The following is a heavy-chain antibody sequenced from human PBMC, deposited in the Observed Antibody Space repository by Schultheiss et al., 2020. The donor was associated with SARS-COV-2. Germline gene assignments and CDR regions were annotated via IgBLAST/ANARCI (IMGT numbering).Heavy chain of an antibody. Sequence: GSLRLSCAVYGGSFSGYYWSWIRQPPGKGLEWIGEINHSGSTNYNPSLKSRVTISVDTSKNQFSLKLSSVTAADTAVYYCRATDAFDIWGQGTMVTVSS. CDR3: RATDAFDI. CDR1: GGSFSGYY. J-gene: IGHJ3*02. V-gene: IGHV4-34*01. CDR2: INHSGST.